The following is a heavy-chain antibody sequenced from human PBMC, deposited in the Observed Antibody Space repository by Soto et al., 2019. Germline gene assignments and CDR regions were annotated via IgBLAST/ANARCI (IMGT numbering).Heavy chain of an antibody. J-gene: IGHJ6*02. Sequence: PVGSLRLSCAASGFTFSSYAMHWVRQAPGKGLEWVAVISYDGSNKYYADSVKGRFTISRDNSKNTLYLQMNSLRAEDTAVYYCARDRSLARLLLTNYYYYGMDVWGQGTTVTVSS. CDR1: GFTFSSYA. CDR3: ARDRSLARLLLTNYYYYGMDV. CDR2: ISYDGSNK. V-gene: IGHV3-30-3*01. D-gene: IGHD2-21*01.